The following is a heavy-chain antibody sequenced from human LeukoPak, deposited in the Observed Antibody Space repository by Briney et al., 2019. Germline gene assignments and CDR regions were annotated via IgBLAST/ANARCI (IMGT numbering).Heavy chain of an antibody. Sequence: GGSLRLSCAASGFTFSSYWMHWVRQAPGKGLVWVSRINSGGSSTSYADSVKGRFTISRDNAKNTLYLQMNSLRAEDTAVYYCARDLLDSSGYSFYYYYGMDVWGQGTTVTVSS. CDR3: ARDLLDSSGYSFYYYYGMDV. CDR2: INSGGSST. D-gene: IGHD3-22*01. V-gene: IGHV3-74*01. J-gene: IGHJ6*02. CDR1: GFTFSSYW.